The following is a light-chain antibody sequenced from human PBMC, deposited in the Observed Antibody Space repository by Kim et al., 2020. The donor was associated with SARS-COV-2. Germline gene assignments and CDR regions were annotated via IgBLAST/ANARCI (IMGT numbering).Light chain of an antibody. CDR1: QDIMNY. CDR3: QQYNSYPWT. CDR2: AAS. Sequence: ASVEDRVTITCRASQDIMNYLAWFQQKPGKGPKSLIYAASSLQSGVPSKFSGSGSGTEFTLTINSLQPEDFATYYCQQYNSYPWTFGQGTKVDIK. J-gene: IGKJ1*01. V-gene: IGKV1-16*02.